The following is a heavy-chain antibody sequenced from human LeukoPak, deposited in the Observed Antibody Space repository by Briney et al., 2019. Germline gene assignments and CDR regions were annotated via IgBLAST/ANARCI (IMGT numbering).Heavy chain of an antibody. CDR2: IYYSGST. CDR3: ARIRRGYSYGYFDY. J-gene: IGHJ4*02. V-gene: IGHV4-39*01. D-gene: IGHD5-18*01. Sequence: SETLSLTCTVSGGSISSSSYYWGWIRQPPGKGLEWIGSIYYSGSTYYNPSLKSRVTISVDTSKNQFSLKLSSVTAADTAVYYCARIRRGYSYGYFDYWGQGTLVTVSS. CDR1: GGSISSSSYY.